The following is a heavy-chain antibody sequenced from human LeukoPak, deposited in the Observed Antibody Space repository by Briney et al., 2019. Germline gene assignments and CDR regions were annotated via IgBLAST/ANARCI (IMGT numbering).Heavy chain of an antibody. J-gene: IGHJ4*02. D-gene: IGHD5-12*01. CDR2: IYSDGST. CDR3: ARDRGYGYYYFDY. V-gene: IGHV3-53*01. CDR1: GFTVSSNY. Sequence: GGSLRLSCAASGFTVSSNYMSWVRQAPGKGLEWVSVIYSDGSTYYADSVRGRFTISRDNAKKSLYLQMDSLRAEDTAVYFCARDRGYGYYYFDYWGQGTLVTVSS.